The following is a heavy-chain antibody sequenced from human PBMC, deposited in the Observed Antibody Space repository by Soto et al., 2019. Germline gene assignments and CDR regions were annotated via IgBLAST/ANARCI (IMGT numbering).Heavy chain of an antibody. CDR3: AHCTLYDYGDYDPGTSHVFDS. CDR2: IYGDNDK. D-gene: IGHD4-17*01. CDR1: GFSLSNSGVG. Sequence: QITLKESGPSPVKPTQTLTVTCTFSGFSLSNSGVGVAWIRQPPGKAVEWLALIYGDNDKRYSPSLKTRLTITKDTSKNQVVLTMTNMDPVDTATYYCAHCTLYDYGDYDPGTSHVFDSWGQGTLVTVSS. V-gene: IGHV2-5*02. J-gene: IGHJ4*02.